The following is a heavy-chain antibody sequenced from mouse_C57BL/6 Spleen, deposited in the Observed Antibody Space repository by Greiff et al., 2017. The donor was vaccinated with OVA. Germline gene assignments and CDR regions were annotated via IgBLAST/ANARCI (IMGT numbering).Heavy chain of an antibody. Sequence: LVESGAELVRPGASVKLSCTASGFNIKDDYMHWVKQRPEQGLEWIGWIDPENGDTEYASKFQGKATITADTSSNTAYLQLSRLTSEDTAVYYCVNWDRFAYWGQGTLVTVSA. CDR1: GFNIKDDY. CDR2: IDPENGDT. J-gene: IGHJ3*01. D-gene: IGHD4-1*01. V-gene: IGHV14-4*01. CDR3: VNWDRFAY.